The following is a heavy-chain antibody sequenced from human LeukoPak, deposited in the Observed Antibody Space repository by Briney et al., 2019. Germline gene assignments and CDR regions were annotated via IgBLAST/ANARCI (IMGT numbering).Heavy chain of an antibody. D-gene: IGHD2-21*02. Sequence: SVKVSCKASGGTFSSYAISWVRQAPGQGLECMGGNIPIFGTANYAQKFQGRVTITGDESASTAYMELSSLRSEDTAVYYCARPMGDVGGGDFCPFDYWGQGTLVTVSS. V-gene: IGHV1-69*13. CDR2: NIPIFGTA. J-gene: IGHJ4*02. CDR1: GGTFSSYA. CDR3: ARPMGDVGGGDFCPFDY.